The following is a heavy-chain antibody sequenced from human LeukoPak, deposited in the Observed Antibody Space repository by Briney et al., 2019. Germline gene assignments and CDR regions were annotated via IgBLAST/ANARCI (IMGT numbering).Heavy chain of an antibody. V-gene: IGHV3-33*01. CDR2: IWYDGSNK. CDR1: GFTFSSYG. D-gene: IGHD6-19*01. Sequence: PGRSLRLSCAASGFTFSSYGMHWVRQAPGKGLEWVAVIWYDGSNKYYADSVKGRFTISRDNSKNTLYLQMNSLRAEDTAVYYCARDLSPYYSSGCDYWGQGTLVTVSS. CDR3: ARDLSPYYSSGCDY. J-gene: IGHJ4*02.